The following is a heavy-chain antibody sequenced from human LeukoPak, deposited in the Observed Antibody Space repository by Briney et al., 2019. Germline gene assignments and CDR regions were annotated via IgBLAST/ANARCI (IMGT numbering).Heavy chain of an antibody. CDR2: ISPTGNYK. CDR1: GFTLSDFG. Sequence: PGGSLRLSCAASGFTLSDFGMNWVRQAPGKGLEWVSFISPTGNYKYYADSVKGRFTISRDNAKNSLYLQMNSLRAEDTAVYYCASYRFVSGAQYFDYWGQGTLVTVSS. D-gene: IGHD3-10*01. CDR3: ASYRFVSGAQYFDY. V-gene: IGHV3-21*04. J-gene: IGHJ4*02.